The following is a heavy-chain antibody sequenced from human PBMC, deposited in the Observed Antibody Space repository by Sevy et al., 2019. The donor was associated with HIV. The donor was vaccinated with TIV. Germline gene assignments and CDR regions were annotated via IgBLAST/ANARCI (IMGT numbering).Heavy chain of an antibody. CDR3: ARVAVEYCTDDCYHRFDY. D-gene: IGHD2-21*02. CDR2: ISYSGTNK. V-gene: IGHV3-30-3*01. CDR1: GFTFTLYA. Sequence: GGSLRLSCAASGFTFTLYAIHWVRQAPGKGLEWVALISYSGTNKYYADSVKGRFTISGDDSKNTAYLQMNNLRTDDTAVYYCARVAVEYCTDDCYHRFDYWGQRTQVTVSS. J-gene: IGHJ4*02.